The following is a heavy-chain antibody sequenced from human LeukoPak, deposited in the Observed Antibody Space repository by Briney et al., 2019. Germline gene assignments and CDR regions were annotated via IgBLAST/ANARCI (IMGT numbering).Heavy chain of an antibody. CDR2: ISYDGSNK. J-gene: IGHJ4*02. Sequence: HPGGSLRLSCAASGFTFSSYGMHWVRQAPGKGLEWVAVISYDGSNKYYADSVKGRFTISRDNSKNTLYLQMNSLRAEDTAVYYCATLSSSSPVGYWGQGTLVTVSS. D-gene: IGHD6-13*01. V-gene: IGHV3-30*03. CDR1: GFTFSSYG. CDR3: ATLSSSSPVGY.